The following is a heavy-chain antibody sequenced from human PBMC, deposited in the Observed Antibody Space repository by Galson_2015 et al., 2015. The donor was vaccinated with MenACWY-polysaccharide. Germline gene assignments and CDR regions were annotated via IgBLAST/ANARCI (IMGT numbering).Heavy chain of an antibody. J-gene: IGHJ1*01. D-gene: IGHD3-10*01. CDR3: ARITGGEYFQY. Sequence: QSGAEVKKPGESLKISCKGLGYSFTSYWIGWVRQMPGKGLEWMGIIYPGGSDARFSPSFQGQVTMSVDKSISTAYLQWNSLKASDTAIYYCARITGGEYFQYWGQSALVTV. CDR1: GYSFTSYW. CDR2: IYPGGSDA. V-gene: IGHV5-51*03.